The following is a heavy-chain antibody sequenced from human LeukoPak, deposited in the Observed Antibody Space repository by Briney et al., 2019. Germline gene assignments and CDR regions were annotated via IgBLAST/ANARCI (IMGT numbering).Heavy chain of an antibody. D-gene: IGHD3-22*01. V-gene: IGHV1-46*01. Sequence: GASVKVSCKASGYTFTSYYIHWVRQAPGQGLERMGIINPSGGSTTYSQKLQGRVTMTRDTSTSTVYIDLSSLRSEDTAVYYCARRLSSDYADYWGQGTLVTVSS. J-gene: IGHJ4*02. CDR2: INPSGGST. CDR3: ARRLSSDYADY. CDR1: GYTFTSYY.